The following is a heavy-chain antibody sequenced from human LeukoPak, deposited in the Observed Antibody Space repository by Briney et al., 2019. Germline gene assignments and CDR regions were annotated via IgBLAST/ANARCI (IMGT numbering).Heavy chain of an antibody. V-gene: IGHV4-34*01. Sequence: SETLSLTCAVYGGSFSGYYWSWIRQPPGKGLEWIGEINHSGSTNFNPSLKSRVTISVDTSKNQFSLKLSPVTAADTAVYYCTRGVALSDHGIIDSWGQGTLATVSS. CDR3: TRGVALSDHGIIDS. D-gene: IGHD1-1*01. CDR2: INHSGST. J-gene: IGHJ4*02. CDR1: GGSFSGYY.